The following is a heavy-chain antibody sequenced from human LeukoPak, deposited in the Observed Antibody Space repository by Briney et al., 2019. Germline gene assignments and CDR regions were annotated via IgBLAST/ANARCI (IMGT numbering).Heavy chain of an antibody. Sequence: SQTLSLTCAISGDSVSSNSAAWNWIRQSPSRGLEWLGRTYYRSKWYNDYAVSVKSRITINPDTSKNQFSLQLNSVTPEDTAVYYCARGPAALGNPYSGYDPFDYWGQGTLVTVSS. CDR1: GDSVSSNSAA. CDR3: ARGPAALGNPYSGYDPFDY. D-gene: IGHD5-12*01. J-gene: IGHJ4*02. V-gene: IGHV6-1*01. CDR2: TYYRSKWYN.